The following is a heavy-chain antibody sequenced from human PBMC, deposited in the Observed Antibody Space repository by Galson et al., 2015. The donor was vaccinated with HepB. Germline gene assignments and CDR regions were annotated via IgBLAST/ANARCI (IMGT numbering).Heavy chain of an antibody. V-gene: IGHV3-33*01. J-gene: IGHJ5*02. CDR1: GFTFSSYG. D-gene: IGHD4-17*01. CDR3: ARDRRNGDYELLRDSGWFDP. Sequence: SLRLSCAASGFTFSSYGMHWVRQAPGKGLEWVAVIWYDGSNKYYADSVKGRFTISRDNSKNTLYLQMNSLRAEDTAVYYCARDRRNGDYELLRDSGWFDPWGQGTLVTVSS. CDR2: IWYDGSNK.